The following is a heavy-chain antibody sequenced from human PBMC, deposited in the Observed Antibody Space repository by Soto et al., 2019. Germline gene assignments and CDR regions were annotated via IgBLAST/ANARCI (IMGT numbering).Heavy chain of an antibody. CDR1: GGSFSGYY. J-gene: IGHJ6*02. CDR2: INHSGST. V-gene: IGHV4-34*01. D-gene: IGHD3-10*01. Sequence: SETLSVTCAVYGGSFSGYYWSWIRQPPWKGLEWIGEINHSGSTNYNPSLKSRVTISVDTSKNQFSLKLSSVTAADTAVYYCARERFGENHYYYYGMDVWGQGTTVTVSS. CDR3: ARERFGENHYYYYGMDV.